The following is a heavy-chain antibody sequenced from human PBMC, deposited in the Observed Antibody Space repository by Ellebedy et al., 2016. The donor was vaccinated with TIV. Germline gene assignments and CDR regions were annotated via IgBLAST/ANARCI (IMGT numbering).Heavy chain of an antibody. CDR1: GFTVSSNY. V-gene: IGHV3-66*01. D-gene: IGHD1-1*01. CDR3: ARAGSADDDAEYFDS. CDR2: IYSGGST. J-gene: IGHJ4*02. Sequence: GESLKISCAASGFTVSSNYMSWVRQAPGKGLEWVSVIYSGGSTYYADSVKGRFTISRDNSKNTLYLQTNSLRAEDTAVYYCARAGSADDDAEYFDSWGQGTLVTVSS.